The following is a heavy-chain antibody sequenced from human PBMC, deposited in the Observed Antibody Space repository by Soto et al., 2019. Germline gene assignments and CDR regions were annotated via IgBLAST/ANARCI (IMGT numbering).Heavy chain of an antibody. V-gene: IGHV1-18*04. D-gene: IGHD7-27*01. J-gene: IGHJ6*02. CDR3: ARGLGTNGLDV. CDR2: ISTYNGNT. Sequence: QVQLLQSGAEVKKPGASVKVSCKASGYKFTTYGITWGRQAPGQGLEWLGGISTYNGNTDYAQNLQDRVTMTTETSTSTAYLEVRSLTSDDTAVYFCARGLGTNGLDVWGQGTTVTVSS. CDR1: GYKFTTYG.